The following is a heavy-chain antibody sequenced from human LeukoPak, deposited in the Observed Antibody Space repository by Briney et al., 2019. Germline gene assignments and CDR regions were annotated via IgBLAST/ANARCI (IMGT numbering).Heavy chain of an antibody. CDR1: GFTFSSYW. CDR2: IKSKTDGGTT. Sequence: GGSLRLSCAASGFTFSSYWMSWVRQAPGKGLEWVGRIKSKTDGGTTDYAAPVKGRFTISRDDSKNTLYLQMNSLKTEDTAVYYCTSSITIFGVVIIPDYWGQGTLVTVSS. V-gene: IGHV3-15*01. D-gene: IGHD3-3*01. CDR3: TSSITIFGVVIIPDY. J-gene: IGHJ4*02.